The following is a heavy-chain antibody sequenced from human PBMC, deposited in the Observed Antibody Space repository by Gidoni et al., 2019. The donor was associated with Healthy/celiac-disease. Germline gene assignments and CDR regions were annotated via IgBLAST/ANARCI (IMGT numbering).Heavy chain of an antibody. J-gene: IGHJ4*02. CDR3: ASLSGAVATGDVDY. V-gene: IGHV3-30-3*01. CDR1: GLPFRHYA. Sequence: QGELVESGGGVVAPGGSLRRSCAASGLPFRHYARHWVRQAPGKGLEWVAVRSYDGSNKYYADSVKGRFTISRDNSKNTLYLQMNSLRAEDTAVYYCASLSGAVATGDVDYWGQGTLVTVSS. D-gene: IGHD2-15*01. CDR2: RSYDGSNK.